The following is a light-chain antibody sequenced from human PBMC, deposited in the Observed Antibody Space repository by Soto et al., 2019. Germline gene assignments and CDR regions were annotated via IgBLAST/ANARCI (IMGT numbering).Light chain of an antibody. CDR1: SSDVGGYNY. J-gene: IGLJ1*01. CDR2: EDS. CDR3: SSYAGSNNFVDV. V-gene: IGLV2-8*01. Sequence: QSALTQPPSASGSPGQSVTISCTGTSSDVGGYNYVSWYQQHPGKAPKLMIYEDSKRPSGVPDRFSGSKSGNTASLTVSGLQAEDEANYYCSSYAGSNNFVDVFGTGTKLTVL.